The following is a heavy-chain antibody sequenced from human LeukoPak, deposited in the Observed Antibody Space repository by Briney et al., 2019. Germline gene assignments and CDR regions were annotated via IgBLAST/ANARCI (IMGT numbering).Heavy chain of an antibody. J-gene: IGHJ4*02. V-gene: IGHV1-2*02. D-gene: IGHD3-16*01. CDR1: GYTFTAYN. Sequence: ASVKVSCKASGYTFTAYNIHWVRQAPGQGLEWMGRNNPNSGGADYAEEFQGRVTMTRDTSISTAYLELSSLRSDDTAVYYCVKEGDDGYWGQGTLVTISS. CDR2: NNPNSGGA. CDR3: VKEGDDGY.